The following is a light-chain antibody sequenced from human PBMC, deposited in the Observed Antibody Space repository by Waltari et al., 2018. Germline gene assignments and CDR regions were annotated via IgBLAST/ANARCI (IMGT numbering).Light chain of an antibody. J-gene: IGLJ3*02. CDR1: SLRSYY. V-gene: IGLV3-19*01. CDR2: GKN. CDR3: NSRDSSGSLRL. Sequence: SSELTQDPAVSVALGQTVRITCQGDSLRSYYASWYQQKAGQAPVLVMFGKNNRPSGIPDRFSGSSSGNTASLTITGVQAEDESDYYCNSRDSSGSLRLFGGGTKLTV.